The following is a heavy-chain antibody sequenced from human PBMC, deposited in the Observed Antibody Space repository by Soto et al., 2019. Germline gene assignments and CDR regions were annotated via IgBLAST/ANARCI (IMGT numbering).Heavy chain of an antibody. Sequence: SETLSLTCTVSGGSISSSSYYWGWIRQPPGKGLEWIGSIYYSGSTYYNPSLKSRVTISVDTSKNQFSLKLSSVTAADTAVYYCARHVRSTNYYDSSGYYYFDYWGQGTLVTVSS. D-gene: IGHD3-22*01. CDR2: IYYSGST. J-gene: IGHJ4*02. CDR1: GGSISSSSYY. CDR3: ARHVRSTNYYDSSGYYYFDY. V-gene: IGHV4-39*01.